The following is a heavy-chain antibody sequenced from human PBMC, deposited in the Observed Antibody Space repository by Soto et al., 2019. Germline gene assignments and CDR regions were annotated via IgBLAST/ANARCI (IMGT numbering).Heavy chain of an antibody. V-gene: IGHV3-73*02. D-gene: IGHD6-6*01. CDR1: GFTFSGSA. J-gene: IGHJ4*02. CDR3: TCSSIEAPLGGY. Sequence: EVQLVESGGGLVQPGGSLKLSCAASGFTFSGSAMHWVRQASGKGLEWVGRIRSKANSYATAYAASVKGRFTISRDDSKNTAYLQMNSLKTEDTAVYYCTCSSIEAPLGGYWGQGTLVTVSS. CDR2: IRSKANSYAT.